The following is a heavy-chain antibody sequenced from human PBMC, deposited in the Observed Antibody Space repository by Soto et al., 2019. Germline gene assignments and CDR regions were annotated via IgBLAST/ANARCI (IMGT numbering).Heavy chain of an antibody. CDR1: GFTFSSYG. J-gene: IGHJ4*02. Sequence: QVQLVESGGGVVQPGRSLRLSCAASGFTFSSYGMHWVRQAPGKGLEWVAVIWYDGSNKYYADSVKGRFTISRDNSKNSLYLQMNSLRAEDTAVYYYARAHDYFDYWGQGTLVTVSS. CDR3: ARAHDYFDY. CDR2: IWYDGSNK. V-gene: IGHV3-33*01.